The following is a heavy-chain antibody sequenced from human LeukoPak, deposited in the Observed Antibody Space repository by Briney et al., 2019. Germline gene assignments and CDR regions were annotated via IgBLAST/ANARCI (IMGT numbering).Heavy chain of an antibody. Sequence: PSETLSLTCAVYGGSFSGYYWSWIRQPPGKGLEWIGEINHSGSTNYNPSLKSRVTISVDTSKSQFSLKLSSVTAADTAVYYCARVVPSSNFDYWGQGTLVTVSS. V-gene: IGHV4-34*01. D-gene: IGHD6-13*01. J-gene: IGHJ4*02. CDR2: INHSGST. CDR1: GGSFSGYY. CDR3: ARVVPSSNFDY.